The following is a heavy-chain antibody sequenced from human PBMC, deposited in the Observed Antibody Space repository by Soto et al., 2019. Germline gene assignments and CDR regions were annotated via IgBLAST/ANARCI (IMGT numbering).Heavy chain of an antibody. CDR3: ARELKTSRFNFDY. CDR2: INPSGGFT. J-gene: IGHJ4*02. V-gene: IGHV1-46*01. D-gene: IGHD3-10*01. CDR1: GYIFTSYY. Sequence: QVQLVQSGAEVKKPGASVKVSCKASGYIFTSYYMHWVRQAPGQGLEWMGVINPSGGFTTYAQKFQGRVTVTRDTSTSTVHMALSSLRSEDTAVYYCARELKTSRFNFDYWGQGTLVTVSS.